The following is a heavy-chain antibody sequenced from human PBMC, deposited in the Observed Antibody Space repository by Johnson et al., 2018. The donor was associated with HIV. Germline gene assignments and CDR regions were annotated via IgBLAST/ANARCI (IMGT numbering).Heavy chain of an antibody. Sequence: QVQLVESGGGLAQPGGSLILSCAASGFTFSNFGMHWVRQAPGKGLEWVAVISYDGSNKYYADSVKGRFTISRDNSKNTLYLQMNSLRAEDTAVYYCAKAGQMVAATSAFDIWGQGTMVTVSS. CDR3: AKAGQMVAATSAFDI. J-gene: IGHJ3*02. CDR2: ISYDGSNK. D-gene: IGHD2-15*01. CDR1: GFTFSNFG. V-gene: IGHV3-30*18.